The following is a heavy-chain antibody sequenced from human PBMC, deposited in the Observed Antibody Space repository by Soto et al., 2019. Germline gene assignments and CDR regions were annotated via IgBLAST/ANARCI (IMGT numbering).Heavy chain of an antibody. V-gene: IGHV1-46*01. CDR2: ISPRATTT. CDR3: ARGHAPDFYWYFDV. CDR1: GFPFSSYY. D-gene: IGHD2-21*02. Sequence: QVQLVQSGAEVKKPGASVKISCRASGFPFSSYYMHWMRQAPGQGLEWVAMISPRATTTSYAQNFQGRVTVTRDTSTSTLFMEVGSLRSDDTAIYYCARGHAPDFYWYFDVWGRGTLVKVSS. J-gene: IGHJ2*01.